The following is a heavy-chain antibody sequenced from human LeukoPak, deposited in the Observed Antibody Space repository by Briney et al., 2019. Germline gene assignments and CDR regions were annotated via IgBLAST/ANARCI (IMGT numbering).Heavy chain of an antibody. CDR1: RFTFSSYA. J-gene: IGHJ4*02. CDR2: ISGSGGST. V-gene: IGHV3-23*01. D-gene: IGHD2-15*01. Sequence: PGGSLRLSCAASRFTFSSYAMSWVRPAPRTGREGVSAISGSGGSTYYADSVKGRFTISRDNSKNTLYLQMNSLRAEDTAVYYCANIPSGYCSGGSCYGGDYWGEGTLVTVSS. CDR3: ANIPSGYCSGGSCYGGDY.